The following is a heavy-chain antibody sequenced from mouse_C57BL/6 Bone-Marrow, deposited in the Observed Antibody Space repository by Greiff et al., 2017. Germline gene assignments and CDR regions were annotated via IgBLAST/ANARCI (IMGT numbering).Heavy chain of an antibody. D-gene: IGHD1-1*01. J-gene: IGHJ2*01. CDR3: AREIDYGSNFDY. Sequence: VQLQQPGAELVRPGTSVKLSCKASGYTFTSYWMHWVKQRPGQGLEWIGMIDPSDSYTKYNQKFKGKATLTVDTSSSAAYMQLSSLTSEDSAVYYCAREIDYGSNFDYWGQGTTLTVSS. CDR1: GYTFTSYW. V-gene: IGHV1-59*01. CDR2: IDPSDSYT.